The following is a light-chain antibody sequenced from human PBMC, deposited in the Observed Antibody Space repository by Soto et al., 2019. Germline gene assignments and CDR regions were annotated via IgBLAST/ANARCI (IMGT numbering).Light chain of an antibody. V-gene: IGLV2-23*01. CDR1: SSDVGTYNL. J-gene: IGLJ2*01. Sequence: QSALTQPASVSGSPGQSITISCTATSSDVGTYNLVSWYQQHPGKAPQLMIYEASKRPSGVSNRFSASKSGNTASLTISGLQAEDEADYYCSAYAGRSTSVVFGGGTKVTVL. CDR3: SAYAGRSTSVV. CDR2: EAS.